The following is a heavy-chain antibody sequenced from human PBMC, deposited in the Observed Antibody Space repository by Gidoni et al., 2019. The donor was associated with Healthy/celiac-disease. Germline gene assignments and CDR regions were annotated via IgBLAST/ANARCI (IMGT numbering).Heavy chain of an antibody. CDR1: GFTFSSYS. CDR3: ARWGPSIAAEGNPFDY. J-gene: IGHJ4*02. CDR2: ISSSSSYI. Sequence: EVQLVESGGGLVKPGGSLRLSCAASGFTFSSYSMNWVRQAPGKGLEWVSSISSSSSYIYYADSVKGRFTISRDNAKNSLYLQMNSLRAEDTAVYYCARWGPSIAAEGNPFDYWGQGTLVTVSS. D-gene: IGHD6-13*01. V-gene: IGHV3-21*01.